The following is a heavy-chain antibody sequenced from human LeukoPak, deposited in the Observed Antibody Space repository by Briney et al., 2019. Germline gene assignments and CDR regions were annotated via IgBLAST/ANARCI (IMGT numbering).Heavy chain of an antibody. D-gene: IGHD3-22*01. V-gene: IGHV3-48*03. CDR1: GFTFISYE. CDR2: ISGSGHIV. Sequence: PGGSLRLSCAASGFTFISYEMNWVRQAPGKGLEWVSYISGSGHIVYYADSVKGRFTISRDNAKNSLYLQMNSLRAEDTAVYYCARENYYDYSGYYYLEYWGQGTLVTVSS. J-gene: IGHJ4*02. CDR3: ARENYYDYSGYYYLEY.